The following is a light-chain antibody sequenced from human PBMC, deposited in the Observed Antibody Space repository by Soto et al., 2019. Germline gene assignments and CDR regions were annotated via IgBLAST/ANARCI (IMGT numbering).Light chain of an antibody. CDR3: QSYDRGIYV. Sequence: QSVLTQPPSVSGAPGQRVTISCTGSTSNIGAGYDVHWFQQLPGTAPKLLIYRNTNRPSGVPDRFSGSKSGTSASLAITGLQAEDEADYYCQSYDRGIYVFGSGTKVTVL. CDR2: RNT. CDR1: TSNIGAGYD. J-gene: IGLJ1*01. V-gene: IGLV1-40*01.